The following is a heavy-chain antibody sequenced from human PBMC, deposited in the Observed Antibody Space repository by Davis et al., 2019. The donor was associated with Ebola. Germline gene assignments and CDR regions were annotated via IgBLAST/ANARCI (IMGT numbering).Heavy chain of an antibody. J-gene: IGHJ6*02. Sequence: GGSLRLSCAASGFTFSNAWMNWVRQASGKGLEWVGRIRSKANSYATAYAASVKGRFTISRDDSKNTAYLQMNSLKTEDTAVYYCTPTSTRYGMDVWGQGTTVTVSS. CDR2: IRSKANSYAT. CDR1: GFTFSNAW. V-gene: IGHV3-73*01. D-gene: IGHD2-2*01. CDR3: TPTSTRYGMDV.